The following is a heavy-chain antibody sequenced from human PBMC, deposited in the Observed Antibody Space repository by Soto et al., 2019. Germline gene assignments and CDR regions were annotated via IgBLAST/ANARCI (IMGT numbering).Heavy chain of an antibody. CDR2: ISGKNGNT. V-gene: IGHV1-18*04. D-gene: IGHD2-15*01. CDR1: GYTFISHG. Sequence: QVQLVQSGVEVKKPGASVKVSCKASGYTFISHGISWVRQAPGQGLEWMGWISGKNGNTNYAQKLQGRVTLTTDTSTSTAYMELRSLRSVDTAVYYCARVSSSIVVVPDYGMDVWGPGTTVTVSS. J-gene: IGHJ6*02. CDR3: ARVSSSIVVVPDYGMDV.